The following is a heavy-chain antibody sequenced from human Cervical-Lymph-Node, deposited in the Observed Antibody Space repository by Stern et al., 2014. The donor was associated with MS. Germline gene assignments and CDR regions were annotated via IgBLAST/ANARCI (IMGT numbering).Heavy chain of an antibody. Sequence: QITLKESGPTLVKPTKTLTLTCTFSGFSLSTDGEGVHWIRQPPGKALELLAVIFWVDDTHYNPSLKNRHTLTPHTSTNQEVGAMTNMDPVDTATYHCAHATVTSDEAFGLDVWGQGTTVTVSS. CDR3: AHATVTSDEAFGLDV. D-gene: IGHD4-17*01. J-gene: IGHJ6*02. CDR2: IFWVDDT. CDR1: GFSLSTDGEG. V-gene: IGHV2-5*02.